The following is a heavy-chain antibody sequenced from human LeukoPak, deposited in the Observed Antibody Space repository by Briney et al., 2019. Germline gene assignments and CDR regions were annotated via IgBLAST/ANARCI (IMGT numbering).Heavy chain of an antibody. CDR2: IFYTGST. D-gene: IGHD6-6*01. J-gene: IGHJ4*02. V-gene: IGHV4-59*08. Sequence: SETLSLTCTVSGAXISTYYCSWIRQPPVKGLDWIGCIFYTGSTNSGNTNYNPSLKSRVTISVDTSKNQFSLKLSSVTAADTAVYYCARHSTIEPRPDYWGQGTLVTVSS. CDR3: ARHSTIEPRPDY. CDR1: GAXISTYY.